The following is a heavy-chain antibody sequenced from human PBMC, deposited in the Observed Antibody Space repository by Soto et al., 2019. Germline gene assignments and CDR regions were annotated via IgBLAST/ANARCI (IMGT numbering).Heavy chain of an antibody. J-gene: IGHJ6*02. CDR2: IYYSGST. CDR3: ARGYSYYYYGMDV. Sequence: QVQLQESGPGLVKPSQTLSLTCTVSGGSISSGGYYWSWIRQHPGKGLEWIGYIYYSGSTNYNPSLKSRVTISVDTSKNQFSLELGSVTSADTDVYYCARGYSYYYYGMDVWGQGTTVTVS. V-gene: IGHV4-31*03. CDR1: GGSISSGGYY. D-gene: IGHD4-4*01.